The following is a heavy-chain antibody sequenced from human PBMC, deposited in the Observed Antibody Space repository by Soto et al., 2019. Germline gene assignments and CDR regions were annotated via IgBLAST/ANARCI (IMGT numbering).Heavy chain of an antibody. V-gene: IGHV3-7*05. CDR1: GLIFSSYW. Sequence: EVQLVESGGGWVQPGGSLRLSCAASGLIFSSYWMTWVRQAPGKGLEWVANIKHDGSEKYYVDSVKGRFTISRDNAKNSVYLQMNSLRAEETAAYYCAEGGSYHDYWGQGTLVTVFS. CDR3: AEGGSYHDY. CDR2: IKHDGSEK. J-gene: IGHJ4*02. D-gene: IGHD1-26*01.